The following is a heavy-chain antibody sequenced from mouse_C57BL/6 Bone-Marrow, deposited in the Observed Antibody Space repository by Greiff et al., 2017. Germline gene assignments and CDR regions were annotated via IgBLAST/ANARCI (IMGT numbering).Heavy chain of an antibody. D-gene: IGHD2-1*01. CDR2: INPGSGGT. CDR1: GYAFTNYL. V-gene: IGHV1-54*01. J-gene: IGHJ3*01. CDR3: AREAIYYGNYPFAY. Sequence: QVQLQQSGAELVRPGTSVKVSCKASGYAFTNYLIEWVKQRPGQGLEWIGVINPGSGGTNYNEKFKGKATLTADKSSSTAYMQLSSLTSGDSAVYFCAREAIYYGNYPFAYWGQGTLVTVSA.